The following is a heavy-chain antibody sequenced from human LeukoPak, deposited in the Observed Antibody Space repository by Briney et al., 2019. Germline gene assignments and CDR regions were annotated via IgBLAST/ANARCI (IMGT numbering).Heavy chain of an antibody. CDR2: ISDKEGST. J-gene: IGHJ4*02. V-gene: IGHV3-23*01. CDR3: ARHDSFIPY. D-gene: IGHD5-18*01. Sequence: PGGSLRLSCAASGFTFNYYARRWVGQGPGKGLGWGSGISDKEGSTYYTDSVKGRFTISRDNTKNTVYLQMNNLRPDDTAVYFCARHDSFIPYWGQGTLVTVSS. CDR1: GFTFNYYA.